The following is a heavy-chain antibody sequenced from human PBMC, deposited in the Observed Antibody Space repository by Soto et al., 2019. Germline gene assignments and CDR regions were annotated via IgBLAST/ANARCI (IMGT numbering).Heavy chain of an antibody. CDR1: GGSISSYY. CDR3: ARGRYDDCDI. CDR2: IYSSGST. V-gene: IGHV4-59*01. D-gene: IGHD3-10*01. J-gene: IGHJ3*02. Sequence: QVQLQESGPGLVKPSETLSLTCTVSGGSISSYYWGWIRKPPGKGLEWIGNIYSSGSTNYNPSIKSRVTISVDTSKNQCSLKLSSVTAADTAVYYCARGRYDDCDIWVQGTMDAVSS.